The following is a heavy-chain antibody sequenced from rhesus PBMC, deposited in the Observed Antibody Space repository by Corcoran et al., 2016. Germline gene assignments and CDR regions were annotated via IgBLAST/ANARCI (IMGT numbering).Heavy chain of an antibody. D-gene: IGHD5-24*01. CDR3: ARGEIVGTPFDY. CDR2: SYWDDDK. Sequence: QVTLKESGPALVKPTQTLTLTCTFSGFSLTTSGMGVGWIRQPPGKALEWLALSYWDDDKRYITSLKSRLTIAKDTSKNQVVLTMTNMDPVDTATYYCARGEIVGTPFDYWGQGVLVTVSS. V-gene: IGHV2-174*01. J-gene: IGHJ4*01. CDR1: GFSLTTSGMG.